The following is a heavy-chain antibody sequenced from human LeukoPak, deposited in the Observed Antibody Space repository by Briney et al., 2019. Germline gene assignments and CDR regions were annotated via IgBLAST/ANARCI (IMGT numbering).Heavy chain of an antibody. D-gene: IGHD3-9*01. CDR3: ARYFGRWDFDY. V-gene: IGHV4-61*02. CDR1: GGSISSGSYY. J-gene: IGHJ4*02. Sequence: PSETLSLTCTVSGGSISSGSYYWSWIRQPAGKGLEWIGRIYTSGSTNYNPSLKRRVTISVDTSKNQFSLKLSSVTAADTAVYYCARYFGRWDFDYWGQGTLVTVSS. CDR2: IYTSGST.